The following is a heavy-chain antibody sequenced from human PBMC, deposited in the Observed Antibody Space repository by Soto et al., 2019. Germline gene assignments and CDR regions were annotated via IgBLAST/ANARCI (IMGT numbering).Heavy chain of an antibody. D-gene: IGHD4-17*01. Sequence: QLQLQESGSGLVKPSQTLSLTCAVSGGSISSGGYSWSWIRQPPGKGLEWIGYIYHSGSTYYNPSLKSRVTISVDRSKNQFSLKLSSVTAADTAVYYCARLTVTAYYFDYWGQGTLVTVSS. V-gene: IGHV4-30-2*01. J-gene: IGHJ4*02. CDR3: ARLTVTAYYFDY. CDR2: IYHSGST. CDR1: GGSISSGGYS.